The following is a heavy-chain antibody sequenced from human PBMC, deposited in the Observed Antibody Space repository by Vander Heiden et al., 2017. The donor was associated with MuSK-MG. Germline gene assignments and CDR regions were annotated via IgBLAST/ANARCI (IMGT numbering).Heavy chain of an antibody. J-gene: IGHJ4*02. CDR2: ISAYNGDT. V-gene: IGHV1-18*01. CDR3: ARDPPPSYDSSGDATWGFDY. Sequence: QVQLVQSGAEVKKPGASVKVSCKASGYTFTSYGISWVRQAPGQGLEWMGWISAYNGDTNYAQKLQGRVTMTTDTSTSTADMELRSLRSDDTAVYYCARDPPPSYDSSGDATWGFDYWGQGTLVTVSS. CDR1: GYTFTSYG. D-gene: IGHD3-22*01.